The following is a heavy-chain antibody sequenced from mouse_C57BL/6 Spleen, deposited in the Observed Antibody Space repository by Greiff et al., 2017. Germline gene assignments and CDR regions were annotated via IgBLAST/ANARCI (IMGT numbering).Heavy chain of an antibody. CDR2: IDPSDSYT. J-gene: IGHJ2*01. D-gene: IGHD4-1*01. CDR3: ARRGLSGTKYFDY. V-gene: IGHV1-69*01. CDR1: GYTFTSYW. Sequence: VQLQQSGAELVMPGASVKLSCKASGYTFTSYWMHWVKQRPGQGLEWIGEIDPSDSYTNYNQKFKGKSTLTVDKSSSTAYMQLSSLTSEDSAVYDCARRGLSGTKYFDYWGQGTTLTVSS.